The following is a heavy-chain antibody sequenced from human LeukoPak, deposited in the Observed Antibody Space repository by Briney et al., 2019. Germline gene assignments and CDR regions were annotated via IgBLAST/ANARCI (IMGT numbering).Heavy chain of an antibody. V-gene: IGHV1-69*06. J-gene: IGHJ4*02. CDR1: GGTFSSYA. CDR2: IIPIFGTA. Sequence: GASVKVSCKASGGTFSSYAIGWVRQAPGQGLEWMGGIIPIFGTANYAQKFQGRVTITADKSTSTAYMELSSLRSEDTAVYYCARAVYYYDSSGYSYFDYWGQGTLVTVSS. CDR3: ARAVYYYDSSGYSYFDY. D-gene: IGHD3-22*01.